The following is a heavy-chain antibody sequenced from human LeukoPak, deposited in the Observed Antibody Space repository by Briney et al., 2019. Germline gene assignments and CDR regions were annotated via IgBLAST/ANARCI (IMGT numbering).Heavy chain of an antibody. V-gene: IGHV1-24*01. D-gene: IGHD6-19*01. CDR2: FDPEDGET. Sequence: ASVKVSCKDPGYTPTELSMHWVRQAPGKGLEWMGGFDPEDGETIYGQKFQGRVTMTEDTSTDTAYMELSSLRSEDTAVYYCATAASSGWPGNFDYWGQGTLVTVSS. CDR3: ATAASSGWPGNFDY. J-gene: IGHJ4*02. CDR1: GYTPTELS.